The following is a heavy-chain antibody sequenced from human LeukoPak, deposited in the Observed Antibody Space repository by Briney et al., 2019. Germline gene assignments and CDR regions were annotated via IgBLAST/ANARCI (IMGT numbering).Heavy chain of an antibody. J-gene: IGHJ4*02. CDR1: GFTFSSYS. V-gene: IGHV3-15*01. CDR2: IKSKTDGGTT. CDR3: TTDLLDIVEDY. D-gene: IGHD5-12*01. Sequence: GGSLRLSCAASGFTFSSYSMNWVRQAPGKGLEWVGRIKSKTDGGTTDYAAPVKGRFTISRDDSKNTLYLQMNSLKTEDTAVYYCTTDLLDIVEDYWGQGTLVTVSS.